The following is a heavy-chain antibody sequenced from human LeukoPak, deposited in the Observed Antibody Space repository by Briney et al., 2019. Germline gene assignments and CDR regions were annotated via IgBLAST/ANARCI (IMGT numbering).Heavy chain of an antibody. CDR2: IWYDGSNK. D-gene: IGHD3-9*01. Sequence: GGSLRLSCATSGFTFSRNGMHWVRQAPGKGLEWVAVIWYDGSNKYYADSVKGRFTISRDNSKNTLYLQMNSLRAEDTAVYYCARDRPAKYYDILTGYSPDAFDIWGQGTMVTVSS. J-gene: IGHJ3*02. V-gene: IGHV3-33*01. CDR1: GFTFSRNG. CDR3: ARDRPAKYYDILTGYSPDAFDI.